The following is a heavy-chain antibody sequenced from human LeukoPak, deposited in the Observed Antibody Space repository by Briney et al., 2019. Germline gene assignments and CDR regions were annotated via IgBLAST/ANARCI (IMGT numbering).Heavy chain of an antibody. CDR2: ICPADSDT. Sequence: GESLKISCKGSGYSFTTYCLVWVRQMPGKGLEWMGIICPADSDTRYSPSFQGQVTVSADKSISTAYLQWSSLKASDTAMYYCASQNDYGDYYYYYGMDVWGQGTTVTVSS. D-gene: IGHD4-17*01. J-gene: IGHJ6*02. CDR3: ASQNDYGDYYYYYGMDV. V-gene: IGHV5-51*01. CDR1: GYSFTTYC.